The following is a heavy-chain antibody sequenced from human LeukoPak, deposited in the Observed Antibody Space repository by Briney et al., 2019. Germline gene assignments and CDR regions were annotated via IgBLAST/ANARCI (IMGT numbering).Heavy chain of an antibody. D-gene: IGHD3-22*01. CDR2: IYSGGST. CDR3: ARRGNSGYSLDY. CDR1: GFTFSNSY. V-gene: IGHV3-53*01. Sequence: PGGSLRLSCAASGFTFSNSYMSWVRQAPGKGLEWVSVIYSGGSTYYADSVKGRFTISRGNSKNTRYLQMNSLRAEDTAMYYCARRGNSGYSLDYWGQGTLVTVSS. J-gene: IGHJ4*02.